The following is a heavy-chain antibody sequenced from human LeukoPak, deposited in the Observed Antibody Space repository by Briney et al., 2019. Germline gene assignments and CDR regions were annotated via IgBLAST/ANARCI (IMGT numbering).Heavy chain of an antibody. Sequence: SVTLSLTCAVYGGSFSGYYWSWIRQPPGKGLEWIGEIVHSGNTKYNPSLKSRVTISVDTSKNQFSLNLTSVTAADTAVYYCARFGSSTWYKGAFDIWGQGTMVTVAS. D-gene: IGHD1-1*01. J-gene: IGHJ3*02. CDR3: ARFGSSTWYKGAFDI. CDR2: IVHSGNT. V-gene: IGHV4-34*12. CDR1: GGSFSGYY.